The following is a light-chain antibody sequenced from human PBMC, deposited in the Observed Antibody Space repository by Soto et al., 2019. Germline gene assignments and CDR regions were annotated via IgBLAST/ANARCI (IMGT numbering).Light chain of an antibody. CDR3: QQYNTYSRT. V-gene: IGKV3-15*01. CDR2: GPS. CDR1: QSVGSN. Sequence: EIVMTQSPATLSVSPGERATLTCRSSQSVGSNLACYQQKPGQAPRLLIYGPSTRATGIPARLSGSGSRTDFTLTISSLQPDDFATYYSQQYNTYSRTFGHGTKVEIK. J-gene: IGKJ1*01.